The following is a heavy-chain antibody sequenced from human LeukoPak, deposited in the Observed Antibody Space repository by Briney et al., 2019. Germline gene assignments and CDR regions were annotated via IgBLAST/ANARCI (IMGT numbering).Heavy chain of an antibody. Sequence: ASVKVSCKASGYTFTGYYMHWVRQAPGQGLEWMGWINPNSGGTNYAQKFQGRVTMTRDTSISTAYMELSRLRSDDTAVYYCARGEAIGYSYGGIDYWGQGTLVTVSS. V-gene: IGHV1-2*02. CDR2: INPNSGGT. CDR1: GYTFTGYY. J-gene: IGHJ4*02. CDR3: ARGEAIGYSYGGIDY. D-gene: IGHD5-18*01.